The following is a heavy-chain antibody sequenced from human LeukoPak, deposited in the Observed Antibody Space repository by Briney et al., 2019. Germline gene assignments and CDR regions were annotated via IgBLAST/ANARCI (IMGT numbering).Heavy chain of an antibody. Sequence: GASVKVSCKASGYTFTSYYMHWVRRAPGQGLEWMGWISAYNGNTNYAQKLQGRVTMTTDTSTSTAYMELRSLRSDDTAVYYCASEGMATILDPWGQGTLVTVSS. V-gene: IGHV1-18*04. CDR2: ISAYNGNT. CDR1: GYTFTSYY. CDR3: ASEGMATILDP. J-gene: IGHJ5*02. D-gene: IGHD5-24*01.